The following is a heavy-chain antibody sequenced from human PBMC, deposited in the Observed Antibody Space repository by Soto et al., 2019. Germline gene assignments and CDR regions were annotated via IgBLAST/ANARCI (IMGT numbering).Heavy chain of an antibody. CDR1: GGSISSNSYY. J-gene: IGHJ4*02. V-gene: IGHV4-39*01. CDR2: IYYSGST. Sequence: LSLTCTVSGGSISSNSYYWGWIRQPPGKGLEWIGSIYYSGSTYYSPSLKSRVTISVDTSNNQFSLKLSSVTAADMAVYYCARHSSGWYRFDYWGQGTLVTVSS. CDR3: ARHSSGWYRFDY. D-gene: IGHD6-19*01.